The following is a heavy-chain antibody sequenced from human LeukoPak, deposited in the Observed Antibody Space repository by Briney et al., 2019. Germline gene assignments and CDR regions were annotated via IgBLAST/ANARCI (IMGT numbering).Heavy chain of an antibody. D-gene: IGHD1-26*01. V-gene: IGHV1-2*02. CDR1: GYTFTGYY. J-gene: IGHJ6*02. CDR2: INPNSGGT. CDR3: ARVRLSIVGATTSYYYGMDV. Sequence: GASVKVSCKASGYTFTGYYMHWVRQAPGQGLEWMGWINPNSGGTSYAQKFQGRVTMTRDTSISTAYMELSRLRSDDTAVYYCARVRLSIVGATTSYYYGMDVWGQGTTVTVSS.